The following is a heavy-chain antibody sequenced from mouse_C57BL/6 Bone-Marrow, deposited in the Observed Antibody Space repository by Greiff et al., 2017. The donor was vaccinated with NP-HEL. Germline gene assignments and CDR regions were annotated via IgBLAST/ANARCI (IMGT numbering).Heavy chain of an antibody. Sequence: QVQLQQPGAELVRPGTSVKLSCKASGYTFTSYWMHWVKQRPGQGLEWIGVIDPSDSYTNYNQKFKGKATLTVDTSSSTAYMQLSSLTSEDSAVYYCARGDAAQASMDYWGQGTSVTVSS. V-gene: IGHV1-59*01. CDR1: GYTFTSYW. CDR3: ARGDAAQASMDY. CDR2: IDPSDSYT. J-gene: IGHJ4*01. D-gene: IGHD3-2*02.